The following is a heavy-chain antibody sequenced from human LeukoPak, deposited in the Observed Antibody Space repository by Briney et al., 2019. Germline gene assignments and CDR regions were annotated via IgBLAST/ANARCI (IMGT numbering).Heavy chain of an antibody. V-gene: IGHV1-2*02. CDR1: GYTFTGYY. CDR3: ARDNSVGDTAWWFDP. CDR2: INPNSGGT. Sequence: ASVKVSCKASGYTFTGYYIHWVRQAPGQGLEWMGGINPNSGGTIYAQKFQGRVTMTRDMSTSTDYMELSSLRFDDTAVYYCARDNSVGDTAWWFDPWGQGTLVTVSS. J-gene: IGHJ5*02. D-gene: IGHD1-26*01.